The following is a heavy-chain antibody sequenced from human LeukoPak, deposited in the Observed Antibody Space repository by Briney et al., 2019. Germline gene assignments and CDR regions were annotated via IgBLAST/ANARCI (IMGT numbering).Heavy chain of an antibody. CDR2: IKSKTDGGTT. J-gene: IGHJ4*02. CDR3: TTILLWFGELAVYYFDY. CDR1: GFTFSNAW. Sequence: GGSPRLSCAASGFTFSNAWMSWVRQAPGKGLEWVGRIKSKTDGGTTDYAAPVKGRFTISRDDSKNTLYLQMNSLKTEDTAVYYCTTILLWFGELAVYYFDYWGQGTLVTVSS. D-gene: IGHD3-10*01. V-gene: IGHV3-15*01.